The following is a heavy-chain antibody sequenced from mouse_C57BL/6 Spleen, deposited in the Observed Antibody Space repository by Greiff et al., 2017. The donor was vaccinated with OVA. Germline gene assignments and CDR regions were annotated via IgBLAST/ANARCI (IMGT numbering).Heavy chain of an antibody. D-gene: IGHD2-1*01. J-gene: IGHJ4*01. CDR1: GFTFSSYA. CDR3: ARDPIYYGNLYAMDY. Sequence: VQLKESGGGLVKPGGSLKLSCAASGFTFSSYAMSWVRQTPEKRLEWVATISDGGSYTYYPDNVKGRFTISRDNAKNNLYLQMSHLKSEDTAMYYCARDPIYYGNLYAMDYWGQGTSVTVSS. CDR2: ISDGGSYT. V-gene: IGHV5-4*01.